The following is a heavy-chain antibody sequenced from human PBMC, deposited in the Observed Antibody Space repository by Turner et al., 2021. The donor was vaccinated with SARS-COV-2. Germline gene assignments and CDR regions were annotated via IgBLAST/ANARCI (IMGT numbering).Heavy chain of an antibody. Sequence: VQLVESGGGLIQPGGSLRLSCAASGFTFSSYGMHWVRQAPGKGLEWVAIISYDGSNKFYADSVKGRFTISRDNSKNTLYLQMHSLRAEDTAVYYCAKDSSGWYIPTWGQGTLVTVSS. CDR2: ISYDGSNK. CDR3: AKDSSGWYIPT. V-gene: IGHV3-30*18. CDR1: GFTFSSYG. D-gene: IGHD6-19*01. J-gene: IGHJ5*02.